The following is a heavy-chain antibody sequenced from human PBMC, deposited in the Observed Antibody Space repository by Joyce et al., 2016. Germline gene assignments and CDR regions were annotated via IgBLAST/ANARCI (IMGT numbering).Heavy chain of an antibody. CDR2: VPWDGDESET. D-gene: IGHD2-15*01. Sequence: QVQLVESGGGVVQPGRSLRLSCAASGFTFRSYGMHWVRQARGKGLEWVAVVPWDGDESETYYADSVQGRFTVFRDNSKNMVYLQMNSLRPDDTAVYYCAKEGCSGGTCYGFDVWGQGTTVSVSS. J-gene: IGHJ6*02. CDR1: GFTFRSYG. V-gene: IGHV3-30*18. CDR3: AKEGCSGGTCYGFDV.